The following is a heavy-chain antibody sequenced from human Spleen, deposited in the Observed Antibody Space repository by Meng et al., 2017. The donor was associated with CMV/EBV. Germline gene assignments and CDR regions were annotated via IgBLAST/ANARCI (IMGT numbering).Heavy chain of an antibody. CDR2: IYYSGST. Sequence: SETLSLTCTVSGGSVSWSWIRQPPGKGLEWIGYIYYSGSTKYNPSLKSRVTISVDRSKNRFSLKLSSVTAADTAVYYCARAQPRDGYTLDPWGQGTLVTVSS. CDR1: GGSVS. V-gene: IGHV4-59*02. J-gene: IGHJ5*02. D-gene: IGHD5-24*01. CDR3: ARAQPRDGYTLDP.